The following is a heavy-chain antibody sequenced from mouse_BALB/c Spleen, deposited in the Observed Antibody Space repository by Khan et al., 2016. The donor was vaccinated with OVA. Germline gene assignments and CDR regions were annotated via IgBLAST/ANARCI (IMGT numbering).Heavy chain of an antibody. D-gene: IGHD2-2*01. Sequence: VQLQQSGPDLVKPGASVKMSCKASGYSFTAYYINWVKRSQGQSLESIGRRNPNTGNTHYNQKFKDKALLIVDTSSSTAYMELRSLTSEDSAVYYCTRGYDFFAHWGQVTLVTVSA. CDR3: TRGYDFFAH. V-gene: IGHV1-19*01. J-gene: IGHJ3*01. CDR1: GYSFTAYY. CDR2: RNPNTGNT.